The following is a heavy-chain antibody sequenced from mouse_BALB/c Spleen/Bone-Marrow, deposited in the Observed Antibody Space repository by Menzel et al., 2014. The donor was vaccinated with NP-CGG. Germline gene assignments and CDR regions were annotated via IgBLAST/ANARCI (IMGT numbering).Heavy chain of an antibody. Sequence: VQLKESGAELVKPGASVKLSCTASGFNIKDTYMHWVKQRPEQGLEWIGRIDPANGNTKYDPKFQGKATITADTSSNTAYLQLSSLTSEDTAVYYCAKYHYGNSLFAYWGQGTLVTVSA. V-gene: IGHV14-3*02. CDR2: IDPANGNT. CDR3: AKYHYGNSLFAY. J-gene: IGHJ3*01. D-gene: IGHD1-1*01. CDR1: GFNIKDTY.